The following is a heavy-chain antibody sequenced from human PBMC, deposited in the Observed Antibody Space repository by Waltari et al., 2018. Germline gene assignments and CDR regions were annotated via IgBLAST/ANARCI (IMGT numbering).Heavy chain of an antibody. J-gene: IGHJ6*02. Sequence: QVKLQQWGAGLLKPSETLSLTCAVYGGSFSGYYWSWIRQPPGKGLEWNGEINHRGSTNYNPSLKSRVTISVDTSKIQFALKLSSVTAADTAVYYCARRQPLKYYYGSGSDPYGMDVWGQGTTVTVSS. CDR3: ARRQPLKYYYGSGSDPYGMDV. CDR2: INHRGST. D-gene: IGHD3-10*01. V-gene: IGHV4-34*01. CDR1: GGSFSGYY.